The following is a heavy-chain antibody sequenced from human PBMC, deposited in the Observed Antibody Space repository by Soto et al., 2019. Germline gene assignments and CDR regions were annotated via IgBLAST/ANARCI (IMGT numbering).Heavy chain of an antibody. CDR3: ARHDDYYYYVDV. V-gene: IGHV4-39*01. J-gene: IGHJ6*03. CDR1: GGSISSSSYY. CDR2: IYYSGST. Sequence: PSETLSLTCTVSGGSISSSSYYWGWIRQPPGKGLEYIGSIYYSGSTYYNPSLKSRVTISVDTSKNQFSLKLSSVTAADTAVYYCARHDDYYYYVDVWGKGTTVTVSS.